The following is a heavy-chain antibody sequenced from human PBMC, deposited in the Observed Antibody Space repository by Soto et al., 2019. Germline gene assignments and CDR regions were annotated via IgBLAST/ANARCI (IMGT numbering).Heavy chain of an antibody. J-gene: IGHJ1*01. V-gene: IGHV3-30-3*01. CDR2: ISYDGSNK. Sequence: GGSLRLSCAASGFAFSTHAMHWVRQAPGKWLEWVAVISYDGSNKYYADSVKGRFTISRDNSKNTLYLQMNSLRAEDTAVYYCARDIGSEVPAAIEIYFQHSGQGTLVTVSS. CDR1: GFAFSTHA. CDR3: ARDIGSEVPAAIEIYFQH. D-gene: IGHD2-2*01.